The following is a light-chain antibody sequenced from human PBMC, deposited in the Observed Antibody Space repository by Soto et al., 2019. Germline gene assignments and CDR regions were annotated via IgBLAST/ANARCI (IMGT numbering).Light chain of an antibody. CDR1: RTINTY. J-gene: IGKJ1*01. CDR2: GAS. Sequence: DLRMTQSPSSLSASVGATITITGRASRTINTYLNWFQQKPGEPPRLLIYGASTLHDGVPSRFSGSGSGADFTLTISGLQPEDFASYHCQQTYSDISVGRGTKVDIK. CDR3: QQTYSDIS. V-gene: IGKV1-39*01.